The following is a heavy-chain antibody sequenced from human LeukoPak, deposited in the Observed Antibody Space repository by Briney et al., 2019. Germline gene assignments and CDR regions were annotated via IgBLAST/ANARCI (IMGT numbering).Heavy chain of an antibody. J-gene: IGHJ4*02. CDR1: GGSIKNFY. CDR2: IYSSGST. CDR3: ARHLTYFSGSGTVFDH. V-gene: IGHV4-59*08. D-gene: IGHD3-10*01. Sequence: KSSETLSLTCSVSGGSIKNFYWSWVRQPPGMKLEWIGHIYSSGSTNYNPSLKSRVTISLDTSKNQFSLRLSSVTAADTAVYYCARHLTYFSGSGTVFDHWGQGTLVTVSS.